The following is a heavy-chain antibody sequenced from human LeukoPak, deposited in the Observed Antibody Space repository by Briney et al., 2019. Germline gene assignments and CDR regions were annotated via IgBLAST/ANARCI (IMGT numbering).Heavy chain of an antibody. J-gene: IGHJ4*02. V-gene: IGHV1-2*02. CDR3: ARDLVVVTALSGDY. CDR1: GYTFTGYY. CDR2: INPNSGGT. Sequence: ASVKVSCKASGYTFTGYYMHWVRQAPGQGLEWKGWINPNSGGTNYAQKLQGRVTMTRDTSISTAYIGLSRLRSDDTAVYYCARDLVVVTALSGDYWGQGTLVTGSS. D-gene: IGHD2-2*01.